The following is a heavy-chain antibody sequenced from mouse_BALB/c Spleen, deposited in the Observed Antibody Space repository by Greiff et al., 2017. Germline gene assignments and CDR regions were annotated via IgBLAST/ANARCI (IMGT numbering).Heavy chain of an antibody. Sequence: VQLKESGPGLVKPSQSLSLTCSVTGYSITSGYYWNWIRQFPGNKLEWMGYISYDGSNNYNPSLKNRISITRDTSKNQFFLKLNSVTTEDTATYYCASAYDYDGDAMDYWGQGTSVTVSS. CDR2: ISYDGSN. CDR3: ASAYDYDGDAMDY. J-gene: IGHJ4*01. CDR1: GYSITSGYY. D-gene: IGHD2-4*01. V-gene: IGHV3-6*02.